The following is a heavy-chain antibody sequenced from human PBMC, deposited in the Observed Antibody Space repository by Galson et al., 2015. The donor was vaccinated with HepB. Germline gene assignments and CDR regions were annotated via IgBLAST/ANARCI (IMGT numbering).Heavy chain of an antibody. D-gene: IGHD6-19*01. J-gene: IGHJ6*02. CDR1: GFTFSSYS. CDR2: ISSSSSTI. Sequence: SLRLSCAASGFTFSSYSMNWVRQAPGKGLEWVSYISSSSSTIYYADSVKGRFTISRDNAKNSLYLQMNSLRDEDTAVYYCAKGAPTSIAVAGTRQGEVAYYYGMDVWGQGTTVTVSS. V-gene: IGHV3-48*02. CDR3: AKGAPTSIAVAGTRQGEVAYYYGMDV.